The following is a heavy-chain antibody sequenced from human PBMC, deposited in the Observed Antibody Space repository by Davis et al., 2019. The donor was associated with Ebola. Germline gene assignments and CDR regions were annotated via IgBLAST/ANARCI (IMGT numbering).Heavy chain of an antibody. CDR3: ARAGFGDIYFDY. Sequence: GESLKISCASSGFTFSSYDMHWGRQATGKGLEWVSAIGTAGDTYYPGSVKGRFTISREKAKNSLYLQMNSLSGEDTAVYYCARAGFGDIYFDYWGQGTLVTVSS. D-gene: IGHD3-10*01. CDR1: GFTFSSYD. J-gene: IGHJ4*02. CDR2: IGTAGDT. V-gene: IGHV3-13*01.